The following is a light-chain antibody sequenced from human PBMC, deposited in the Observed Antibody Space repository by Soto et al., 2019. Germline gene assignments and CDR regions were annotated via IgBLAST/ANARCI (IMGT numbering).Light chain of an antibody. CDR2: EVS. CDR3: NSYTGSSTYV. J-gene: IGLJ1*01. CDR1: RSLVGSYDR. Sequence: QSPVTKPPSLSWPPGQSVAISCSGTRSLVGSYDRVSWYQQPPGAAPNLMMYEVSNRPSGVPDRFSGSKSGNTASLTISGLQAEDEADYYCNSYTGSSTYVFGPGTKVTVL. V-gene: IGLV2-18*02.